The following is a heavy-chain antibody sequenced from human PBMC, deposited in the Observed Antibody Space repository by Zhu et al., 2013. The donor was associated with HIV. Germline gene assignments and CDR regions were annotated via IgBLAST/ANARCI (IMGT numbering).Heavy chain of an antibody. CDR2: INPNSGGT. D-gene: IGHD2-2*01. CDR3: ARAGEDIVVVPAAISWFDP. CDR1: GYTFTGYY. J-gene: IGHJ5*02. Sequence: QVQLVQSGAEVKKPGASVKVSCKASGYTFTGYYMHWVRQAPGQGLEWMGWINPNSGGTNYAQKFQGRVTMTRDTSISTAYMELSRLRSDDTAVYYCARAGEDIVVVPAAISWFDPWGQGTLVTVSS. V-gene: IGHV1-2*02.